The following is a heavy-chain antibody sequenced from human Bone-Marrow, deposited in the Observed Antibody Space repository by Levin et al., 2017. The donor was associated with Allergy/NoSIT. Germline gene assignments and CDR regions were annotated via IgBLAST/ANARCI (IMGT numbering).Heavy chain of an antibody. Sequence: GESLKISCKASGYTFTSYYMHWVRQAPGQGLEWMGIINPSGGSTSYAQKFQGRVTMTRDTSTSTVYMELSSLRSEDTAVYYCARDRTDSSGWYYFDYWGQGTLVTVSS. CDR2: INPSGGST. V-gene: IGHV1-46*01. CDR1: GYTFTSYY. D-gene: IGHD6-19*01. J-gene: IGHJ4*02. CDR3: ARDRTDSSGWYYFDY.